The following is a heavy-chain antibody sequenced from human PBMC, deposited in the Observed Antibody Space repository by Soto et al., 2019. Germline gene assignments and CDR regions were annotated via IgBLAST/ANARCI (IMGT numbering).Heavy chain of an antibody. CDR1: GGSIRSSSYY. D-gene: IGHD3-10*01. J-gene: IGHJ4*02. V-gene: IGHV4-39*01. CDR3: AYYYGSGSYRQPLHY. Sequence: QLQLQESGPGLVKPSETLSLICTVSGGSIRSSSYYWGWIRQPPGKGLEWIGSIYYSGSTYYNPSLKSRVIISVDTSKNQFSLKLSSVTAADTAVYYCAYYYGSGSYRQPLHYWGQGTLVTVSS. CDR2: IYYSGST.